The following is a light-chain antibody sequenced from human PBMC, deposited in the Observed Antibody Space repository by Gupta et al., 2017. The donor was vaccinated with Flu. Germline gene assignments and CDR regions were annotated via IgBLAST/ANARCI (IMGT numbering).Light chain of an antibody. V-gene: IGLV10-54*04. J-gene: IGLJ3*02. CDR1: NNNVGNQG. CDR3: SAWDSSLRARV. CDR2: SNN. Sequence: KNNNVGNQGAAWLQQHQGHPPKLLFYSNNNRPSGISERFSASRSGNTASLTITGLQPEDEADYYCSAWDSSLRARVFGGGTKLTVL.